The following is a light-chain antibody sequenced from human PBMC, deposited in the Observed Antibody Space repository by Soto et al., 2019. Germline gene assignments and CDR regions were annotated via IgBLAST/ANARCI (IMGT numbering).Light chain of an antibody. CDR1: QGVSSH. J-gene: IGKJ5*01. Sequence: PGARATLSCRASQGVSSHLAWYQQKPGQAPRLLIYDASNRATGIPARFSGSGSGTDFTLTISSLEPEDFAVYYCQQRGNWPPITFGQGTRLEIK. CDR2: DAS. V-gene: IGKV3-11*01. CDR3: QQRGNWPPIT.